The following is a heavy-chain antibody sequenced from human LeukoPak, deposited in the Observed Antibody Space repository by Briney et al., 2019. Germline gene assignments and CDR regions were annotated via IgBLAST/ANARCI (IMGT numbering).Heavy chain of an antibody. CDR3: ARGRFWSGYLAYYYYYGMDV. D-gene: IGHD3-3*01. CDR1: GDSVSSNSVA. J-gene: IGHJ6*02. Sequence: SQTLSLTCAISGDSVSSNSVAWNWIRQSPSRGLEWLGRTYYRSKWFNDYGVSVKSRITINPDTSKNQFSLKLSSVTAADTAVYYCARGRFWSGYLAYYYYYGMDVWGQGTTVTVSS. V-gene: IGHV6-1*01. CDR2: TYYRSKWFN.